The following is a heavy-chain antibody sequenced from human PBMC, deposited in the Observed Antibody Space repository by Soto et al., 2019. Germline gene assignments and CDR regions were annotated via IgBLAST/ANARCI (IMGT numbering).Heavy chain of an antibody. D-gene: IGHD7-27*01. V-gene: IGHV3-33*06. Sequence: QVQLAESGGGVAQPGRSLRLSCTASGFSFSQTAIHWVRQTPDKGLEWVAIICYDGSEQYYADSVKGRFTISRDNSKNTVYLQMNSLRVDDTSVYSCAKDWGTTGDGLLKGFLDVWGRGTQVPVSS. CDR3: AKDWGTTGDGLLKGFLDV. CDR1: GFSFSQTA. CDR2: ICYDGSEQ. J-gene: IGHJ2*01.